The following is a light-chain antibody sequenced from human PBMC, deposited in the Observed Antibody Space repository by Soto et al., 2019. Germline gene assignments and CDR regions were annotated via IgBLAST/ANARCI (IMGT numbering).Light chain of an antibody. V-gene: IGKV1-5*01. CDR2: DAS. Sequence: IRMTPSPSSLSASVGDRVTITCRASQSIRSYLNWYQQKPGEAPKLLIYDASALPRGVPSRFSGSGSGTKFTLTIASLQPDDFATYYCQQYETFSGTFGPGTKVDIK. CDR3: QQYETFSGT. CDR1: QSIRSY. J-gene: IGKJ1*01.